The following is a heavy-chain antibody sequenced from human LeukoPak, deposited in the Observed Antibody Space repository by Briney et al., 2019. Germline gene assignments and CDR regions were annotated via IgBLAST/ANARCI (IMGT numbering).Heavy chain of an antibody. CDR1: GFTFSDYY. CDR2: ISSSGSTI. D-gene: IGHD6-13*01. J-gene: IGHJ4*02. Sequence: PGGSLRLSRAASGFTFSDYYMSWIRQAPGKGLEWVSYISSSGSTIYYADSVKGRFTISRDNAKNSLYLQMNSLRAEDTAVYYCARDTTGYSSSWYSSFDYWGQGTLVTVSS. CDR3: ARDTTGYSSSWYSSFDY. V-gene: IGHV3-11*01.